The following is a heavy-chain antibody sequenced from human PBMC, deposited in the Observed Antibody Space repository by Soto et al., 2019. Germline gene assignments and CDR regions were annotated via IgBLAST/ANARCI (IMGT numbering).Heavy chain of an antibody. D-gene: IGHD2-2*01. Sequence: QVQLQESGPGLVKPSETLSLTCTVSGGSISGSYWNWIRQPPGKGLEWIGYIYYTGSTNYNPSLKSRVTISVDMSKNQFSLKLTSVTAADTAVYYCAREVPAAGHFDYWGQGTLVTASS. CDR1: GGSISGSY. V-gene: IGHV4-59*01. CDR3: AREVPAAGHFDY. J-gene: IGHJ4*02. CDR2: IYYTGST.